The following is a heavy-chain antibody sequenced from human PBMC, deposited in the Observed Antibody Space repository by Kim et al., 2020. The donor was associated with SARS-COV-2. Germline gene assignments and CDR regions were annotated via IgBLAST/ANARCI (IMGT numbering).Heavy chain of an antibody. J-gene: IGHJ4*02. Sequence: GGSLRLSCAASGFTFSSYWMHWVRQAPGKGLEWVSRVNRDGITTNYADSVKGRFTISRDNAKNTLYLQMNSLRAEDTAVYYCARETPVRGEYYFDYWGQGILVTVSS. CDR1: GFTFSSYW. D-gene: IGHD3-10*01. CDR2: VNRDGITT. V-gene: IGHV3-74*01. CDR3: ARETPVRGEYYFDY.